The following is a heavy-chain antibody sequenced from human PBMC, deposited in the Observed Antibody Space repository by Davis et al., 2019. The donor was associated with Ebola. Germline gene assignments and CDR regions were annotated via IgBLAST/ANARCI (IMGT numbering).Heavy chain of an antibody. V-gene: IGHV4-39*01. CDR1: GASISRTTNYY. D-gene: IGHD3-22*01. J-gene: IGHJ4*02. Sequence: SETLSLTCTVSGASISRTTNYYWGWIRQSPGKGLEWIGSIYYSGNTYHSPSLRSRVTMSVDSSKNQFSLELSSVTAADTAIYYCARRNYYYENFWGQGILVTVSS. CDR2: IYYSGNT. CDR3: ARRNYYYENF.